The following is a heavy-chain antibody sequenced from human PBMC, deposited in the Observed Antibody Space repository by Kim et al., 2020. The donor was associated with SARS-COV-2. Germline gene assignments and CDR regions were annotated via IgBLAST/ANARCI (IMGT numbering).Heavy chain of an antibody. D-gene: IGHD3-10*01. CDR3: ARVGHIWFGEMGGFDY. CDR1: GFTFSSYG. V-gene: IGHV3-33*01. Sequence: GGSLRLSCAASGFTFSSYGMHWVRQAPGKGLEWVAVIWYDGSNKYYADSVKGRFTISRDNSKNTLYLQMNSLRAEDTAVYYCARVGHIWFGEMGGFDYWGQGTLVTVSS. CDR2: IWYDGSNK. J-gene: IGHJ4*02.